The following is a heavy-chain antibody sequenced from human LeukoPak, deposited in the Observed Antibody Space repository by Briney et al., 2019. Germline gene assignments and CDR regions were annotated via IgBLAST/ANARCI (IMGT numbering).Heavy chain of an antibody. J-gene: IGHJ4*02. Sequence: GGSLRLSCTASGFTLGSHDMHWVRQIPGQGLEWVAAVSSGVHAFFADSVQGRFTVSREDARNSLYLQMNRLRAGDTAVYYCVREARGYHYTYFDYWGQGTLVTVSS. V-gene: IGHV3-13*01. D-gene: IGHD5-12*01. CDR1: GFTLGSHD. CDR2: VSSGVHA. CDR3: VREARGYHYTYFDY.